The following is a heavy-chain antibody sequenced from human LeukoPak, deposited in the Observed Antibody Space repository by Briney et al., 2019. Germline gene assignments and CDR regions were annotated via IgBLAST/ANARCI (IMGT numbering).Heavy chain of an antibody. CDR3: ARDGYNYGNY. D-gene: IGHD5-24*01. Sequence: SGGSLRLSCAASGFTFSSYEMNWVRQAPGKGLEWVSYTSTSATRLDYADSVKGRFTISRDNARNSLYLQMDSLRAEDTAVYYCARDGYNYGNYWGQGTLVTVSS. CDR1: GFTFSSYE. CDR2: TSTSATRL. J-gene: IGHJ4*02. V-gene: IGHV3-48*03.